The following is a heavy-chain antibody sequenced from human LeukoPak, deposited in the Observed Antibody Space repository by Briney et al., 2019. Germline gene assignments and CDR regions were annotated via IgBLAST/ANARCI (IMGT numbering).Heavy chain of an antibody. CDR2: INPNSGGT. CDR3: ARDHEDYDFWSGLPHDAFDI. CDR1: GYTFTGYY. V-gene: IGHV1-2*02. J-gene: IGHJ3*02. Sequence: ASVKVSCKASGYTFTGYYMHWVRQAPGQGLEWMGWINPNSGGTNYAQKFQGRVTMTRDTSISTAYMELSRLRSDDTAVYYCARDHEDYDFWSGLPHDAFDIWGQGTMVTVSS. D-gene: IGHD3-3*01.